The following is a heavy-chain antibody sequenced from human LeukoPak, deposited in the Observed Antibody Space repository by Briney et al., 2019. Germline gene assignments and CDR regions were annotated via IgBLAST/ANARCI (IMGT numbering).Heavy chain of an antibody. D-gene: IGHD3-9*01. V-gene: IGHV4-59*08. Sequence: SETLSLTCTVSGGSVSDYYWSWIRQSPGKGLEWIGYISYSGSTYYNPSLKSRVTISVDTSKNQFSLKLSSVTAADTAVYYCARLAATYYDILTGYYSNWFDPWGQGTLVTVSS. CDR1: GGSVSDYY. CDR3: ARLAATYYDILTGYYSNWFDP. CDR2: ISYSGST. J-gene: IGHJ5*02.